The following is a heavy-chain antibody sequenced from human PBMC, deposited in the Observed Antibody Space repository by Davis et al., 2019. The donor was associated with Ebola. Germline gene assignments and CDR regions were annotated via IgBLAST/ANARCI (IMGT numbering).Heavy chain of an antibody. J-gene: IGHJ4*02. D-gene: IGHD3-22*01. V-gene: IGHV6-1*01. CDR1: GDSVSSNSAA. CDR2: TYYRSKWYN. CDR3: ARDYYDSSGYSPNVHFDY. Sequence: HSQTLSLTCAISGDSVSSNSAAWNWIRQSPSRGLEWLGRTYYRSKWYNDYAVSVKSRITINPDTSKNQFSLQLNSVTPEDTAVYYCARDYYDSSGYSPNVHFDYWGQGTLVTVSS.